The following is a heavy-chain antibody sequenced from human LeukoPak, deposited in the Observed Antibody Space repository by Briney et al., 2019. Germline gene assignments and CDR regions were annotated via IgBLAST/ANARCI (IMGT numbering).Heavy chain of an antibody. CDR3: ARESKSYDSSGFYHDY. D-gene: IGHD3-22*01. Sequence: SETLSLTCSVSDDSISNFFWSWIRQPAGKGLEWIGRIYTSGSTDYNPSLRSRVTMSVDTSRNQFSLKLTSVTAADTAVYYCARESKSYDSSGFYHDYWGQGTLVAVSS. V-gene: IGHV4-4*07. CDR2: IYTSGST. CDR1: DDSISNFF. J-gene: IGHJ4*02.